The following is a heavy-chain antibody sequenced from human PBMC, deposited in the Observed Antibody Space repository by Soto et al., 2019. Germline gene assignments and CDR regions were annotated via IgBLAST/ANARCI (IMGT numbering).Heavy chain of an antibody. CDR3: VKDDGGYPSTAPH. J-gene: IGHJ4*02. CDR1: GITISNYP. Sequence: EVQLLESGGGLVQPGGSLRLSCAASGITISNYPMSWVRQAPGKGLDWVSGISGSGDRTYYGDSAKGRFTISKDISKNSVSLQLDSLAVEDTAVYFCVKDDGGYPSTAPHWGQGTLVTVSS. CDR2: ISGSGDRT. V-gene: IGHV3-23*01. D-gene: IGHD3-22*01.